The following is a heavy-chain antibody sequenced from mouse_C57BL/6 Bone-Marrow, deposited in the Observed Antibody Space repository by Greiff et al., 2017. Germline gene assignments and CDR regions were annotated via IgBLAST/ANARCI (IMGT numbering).Heavy chain of an antibody. CDR3: ARLGDGY. D-gene: IGHD3-3*01. CDR1: GYTFTSYW. Sequence: QVHVKQPGAELVRPGTSVKLSCKASGYTFTSYWMHWVKQRPGQGLEWIGVIDPSDSYTNYNQKFKGKATLTVDTSSSTAYMQLSGLPSEDSAVYYCARLGDGYWGQGTTLTVSS. CDR2: IDPSDSYT. V-gene: IGHV1-59*01. J-gene: IGHJ2*01.